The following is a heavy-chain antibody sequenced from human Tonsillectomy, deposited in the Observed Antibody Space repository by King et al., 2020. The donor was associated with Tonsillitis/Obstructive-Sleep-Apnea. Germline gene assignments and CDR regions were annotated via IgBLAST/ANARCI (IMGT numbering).Heavy chain of an antibody. J-gene: IGHJ3*02. CDR1: GFSLSNARMG. CDR3: ARIAVFPDAFDI. CDR2: IFSNDEK. D-gene: IGHD2-21*01. Sequence: TLKESGPVLVKPTETLTLTCTVSGFSLSNARMGVSWIRQPPGKALEWLAHIFSNDEKSYITTLKSRLTISKDTSKSQVVLTMTNMDPVDTATYYCARIAVFPDAFDIWGQGTMVTVSS. V-gene: IGHV2-26*01.